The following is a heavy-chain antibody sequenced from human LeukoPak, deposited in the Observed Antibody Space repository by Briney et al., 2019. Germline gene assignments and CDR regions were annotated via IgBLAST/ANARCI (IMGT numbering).Heavy chain of an antibody. D-gene: IGHD2-15*01. CDR2: INSDGSST. J-gene: IGHJ5*02. V-gene: IGHV3-74*01. CDR1: GFTLKDYA. Sequence: GRSLRLSCAASGFTLKDYAMHWVRQAPGKGLVWVSRINSDGSSTSYADSVKGRFTISRDNAKNTLHLQMNSLRAEDTAVYYCARDLARINWFDPWGQGTLVTVSS. CDR3: ARDLARINWFDP.